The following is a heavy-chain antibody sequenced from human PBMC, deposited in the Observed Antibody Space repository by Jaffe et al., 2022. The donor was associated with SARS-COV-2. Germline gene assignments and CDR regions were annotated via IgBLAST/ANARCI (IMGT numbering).Heavy chain of an antibody. V-gene: IGHV4-39*01. J-gene: IGHJ1*01. D-gene: IGHD6-19*01. CDR3: TSVLGSVFRFHH. Sequence: QLQLQESGPGLVKPSETLSLTCTVSGDSISSDTYYWGWIRQPPGKGLEWIGSIYHSGSTHYNPSLKSRVTISVDTSKNQFSLKLTSVTAADTAVYFCTSVLGSVFRFHHWGQGSLVTVSS. CDR1: GDSISSDTYY. CDR2: IYHSGST.